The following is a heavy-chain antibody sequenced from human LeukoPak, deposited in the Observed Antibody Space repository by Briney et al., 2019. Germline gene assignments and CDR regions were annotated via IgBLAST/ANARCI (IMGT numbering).Heavy chain of an antibody. J-gene: IGHJ4*02. D-gene: IGHD4-17*01. V-gene: IGHV4-59*01. Sequence: WETLSLTCTVSGVSINNYYLSWIQQPPGKGLDWIGYIYYRSSTNYNPSLKRRLTISVDTSKNQYSLKLNTVTAADTAVYYCARGGDYGDLRYFDYWGQGTLVTVSS. CDR1: GVSINNYY. CDR3: ARGGDYGDLRYFDY. CDR2: IYYRSST.